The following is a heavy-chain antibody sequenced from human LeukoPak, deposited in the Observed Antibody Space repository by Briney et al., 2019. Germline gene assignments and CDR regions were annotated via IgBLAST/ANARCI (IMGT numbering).Heavy chain of an antibody. V-gene: IGHV3-7*01. J-gene: IGHJ4*02. CDR3: ARIIGAFGTYRYDS. CDR1: GFTFSRSW. Sequence: PGGSLRPSCEVSGFTFSRSWMTWVRQAPGKGLEWVASINEDGSEIHYVDSVKGRFTISRDNAENSLYLQMNSLRAEDTAVYYCARIIGAFGTYRYDSWGQGTLVSVSS. D-gene: IGHD3-16*02. CDR2: INEDGSEI.